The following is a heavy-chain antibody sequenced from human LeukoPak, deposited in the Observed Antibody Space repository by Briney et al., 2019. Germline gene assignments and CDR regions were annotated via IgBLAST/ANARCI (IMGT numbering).Heavy chain of an antibody. D-gene: IGHD2-15*01. CDR3: ATFSIVVVSPYDAFDI. CDR2: IYYSGNT. Sequence: SETLSLTCTVSGDSISSYYWSWIRQPPGKGLEWIGYIYYSGNTNYNPSLKSRVTISVDTSKNQFSLKLSSVTAADTAMYYCATFSIVVVSPYDAFDIWGQGTMVTVSS. J-gene: IGHJ3*02. CDR1: GDSISSYY. V-gene: IGHV4-59*12.